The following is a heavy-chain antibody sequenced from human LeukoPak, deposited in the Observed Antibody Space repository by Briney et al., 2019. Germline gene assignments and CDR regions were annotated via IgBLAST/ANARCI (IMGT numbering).Heavy chain of an antibody. V-gene: IGHV4-34*01. Sequence: SETLSLTCAVYGGSFSGYYWSWIRQPPGKGLEWVGEINHSGSTNYNPPLKSRVTISVDTSKNQFSLKLSSVTAADTAVYYCALLVGATNYYYYYGMDVWGQGTTVTVSS. CDR3: ALLVGATNYYYYYGMDV. J-gene: IGHJ6*02. CDR1: GGSFSGYY. D-gene: IGHD1-26*01. CDR2: INHSGST.